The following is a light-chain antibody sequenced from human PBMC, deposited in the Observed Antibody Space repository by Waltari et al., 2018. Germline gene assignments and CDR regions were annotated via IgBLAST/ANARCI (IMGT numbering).Light chain of an antibody. Sequence: SYELTQPPSVSVSPGQTASITCPGDKLGDKYACWYQQKPGQPLWLCIDQDSRRPSGIPERFSGSNSGNTATLTISGTQAMDEADYYCQAWDSSFVVFGGGTKLTVL. V-gene: IGLV3-1*01. J-gene: IGLJ2*01. CDR2: QDS. CDR1: KLGDKY. CDR3: QAWDSSFVV.